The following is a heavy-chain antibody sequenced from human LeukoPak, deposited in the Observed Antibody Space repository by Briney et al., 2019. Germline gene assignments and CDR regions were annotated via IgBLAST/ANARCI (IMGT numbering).Heavy chain of an antibody. D-gene: IGHD3-9*01. CDR3: AKDRSYDILTGYPDY. CDR1: GFTLSSFG. V-gene: IGHV3-23*01. CDR2: ISGSSGRT. J-gene: IGHJ4*02. Sequence: GGSLRLSCAASGFTLSSFGMSWVRQAPGKGLEWVSAISGSSGRTYYADAVKGRFTVSRDISKNTVSLQMNRLRADDTAMYHCAKDRSYDILTGYPDYWGQGTLVTVSS.